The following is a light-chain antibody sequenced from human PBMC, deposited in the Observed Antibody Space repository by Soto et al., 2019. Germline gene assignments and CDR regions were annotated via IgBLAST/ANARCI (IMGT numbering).Light chain of an antibody. CDR2: RND. CDR1: RSDIGSNY. Sequence: QSVLTQPPSASGTPGQRVTISCSGSRSDIGSNYVYWYQHLPGMAPKLLIYRNDQRPSGVPDRISGSRSGTTASLAIIGLRSEDEADYYCASWDDTLGVPIFGGGTKVTVL. J-gene: IGLJ2*01. CDR3: ASWDDTLGVPI. V-gene: IGLV1-47*01.